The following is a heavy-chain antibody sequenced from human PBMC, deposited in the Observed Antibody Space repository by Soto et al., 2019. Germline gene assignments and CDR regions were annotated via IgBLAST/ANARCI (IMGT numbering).Heavy chain of an antibody. V-gene: IGHV3-49*04. Sequence: PGGSLRLSCTASGFTFGDYAMSWVRQAPGKGLEWVGFIRSKAYGGTTEYAASVKGRFTISRDDSKSIAYLQMNSLKTEDTAVYYCTKEALTDYYYYGMDVWGQGTTVTVSS. CDR2: IRSKAYGGTT. J-gene: IGHJ6*02. CDR1: GFTFGDYA. D-gene: IGHD3-9*01. CDR3: TKEALTDYYYYGMDV.